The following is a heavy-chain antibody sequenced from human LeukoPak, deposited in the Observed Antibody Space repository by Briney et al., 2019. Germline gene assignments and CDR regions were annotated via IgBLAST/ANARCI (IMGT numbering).Heavy chain of an antibody. J-gene: IGHJ4*02. D-gene: IGHD4/OR15-4a*01. CDR2: IFSST. CDR3: ASRTGAYSHPYDY. CDR1: GFTVSSNS. Sequence: PGGSLRLSCTVSGFTVSSNSMSWVRQAPGKGLEWVSFIFSSTHSSDSAKGRFTISRDNSKNTLYLQMNSLRAEETAVNYCASRTGAYSHPYDYWGQGTLVTVSS. V-gene: IGHV3-53*01.